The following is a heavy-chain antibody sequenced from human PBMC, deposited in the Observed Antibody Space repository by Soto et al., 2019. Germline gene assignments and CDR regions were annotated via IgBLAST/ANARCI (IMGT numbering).Heavy chain of an antibody. V-gene: IGHV4-59*01. Sequence: ETLSLTCTVSGDSISSNYWTWLRQPPGEGLEWIGYVFYTGITNYNPSLKSRVTISVDTSMNHFSLKLNSVTAADSAVYYCARMYSSSPTPFFDHWGQGTLVTVSS. CDR3: ARMYSSSPTPFFDH. D-gene: IGHD6-6*01. CDR2: VFYTGIT. J-gene: IGHJ4*02. CDR1: GDSISSNY.